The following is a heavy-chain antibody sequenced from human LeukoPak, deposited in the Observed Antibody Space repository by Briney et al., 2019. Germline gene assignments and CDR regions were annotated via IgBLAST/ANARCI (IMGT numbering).Heavy chain of an antibody. Sequence: SETLSLTCAVYGGSFSGYYWSWIRQPPGKGLEWIGEINHSGSTNYNPSLKSRVTISVDTSKNQFSLKLSSVTAADTAVYYCARLTRPLDYWGQGTLVTVSS. CDR1: GGSFSGYY. V-gene: IGHV4-34*01. CDR2: INHSGST. D-gene: IGHD6-6*01. CDR3: ARLTRPLDY. J-gene: IGHJ4*02.